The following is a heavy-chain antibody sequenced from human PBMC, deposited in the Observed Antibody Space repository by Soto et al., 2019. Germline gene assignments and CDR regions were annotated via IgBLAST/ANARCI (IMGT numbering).Heavy chain of an antibody. D-gene: IGHD6-19*01. J-gene: IGHJ4*02. CDR2: IYPADSDT. V-gene: IGHV5-51*01. CDR1: GYSFANYW. CDR3: ARPTGYSSGWYADH. Sequence: PGESLKISCKTSGYSFANYWIGWVRQVPGKGLEWLGNIYPADSDTRYSPSFQGQVTISTDKSMSTAYLQWSNLKPSDTATYFCARPTGYSSGWYADHWGQGTLVTVSS.